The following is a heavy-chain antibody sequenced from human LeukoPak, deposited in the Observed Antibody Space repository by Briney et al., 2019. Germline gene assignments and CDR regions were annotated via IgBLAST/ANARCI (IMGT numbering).Heavy chain of an antibody. CDR2: IKQDGSEK. CDR3: ARVKRFNFDY. CDR1: GFTFSDYY. Sequence: GGSLRLSCAASGFTFSDYYMSWVRQAPGKGLEWVANIKQDGSEKYSVDSVKGRFTISRDNAKNSLYLQMNSLRAEDTAVYYCARVKRFNFDYWGQGTLVTVSS. V-gene: IGHV3-7*01. J-gene: IGHJ4*02.